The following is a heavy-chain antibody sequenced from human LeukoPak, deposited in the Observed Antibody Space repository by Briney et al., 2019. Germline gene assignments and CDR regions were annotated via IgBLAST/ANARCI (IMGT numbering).Heavy chain of an antibody. CDR1: GLTFSSYA. CDR3: ARRASIDY. J-gene: IGHJ4*02. D-gene: IGHD5/OR15-5a*01. V-gene: IGHV3-30*01. Sequence: GRSLRLSCAASGLTFSSYALHWVGQAPGKGLEWVAVISYDGSNKYYADSVKGRFTISRDNTKNPLYLHMNTLRAEDPACDYCARRASIDYWGQGTLVTVSS. CDR2: ISYDGSNK.